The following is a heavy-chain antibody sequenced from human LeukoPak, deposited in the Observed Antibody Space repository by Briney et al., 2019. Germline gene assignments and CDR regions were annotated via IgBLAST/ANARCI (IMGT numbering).Heavy chain of an antibody. Sequence: GGSLRLSCATSGFTFSTFWMHWVRQAPGKGLEWVSSISSSGIYIYYADSLKGRFTISRDNAKNSLYLQMNSLKAEDTAVYYCARQGSSGDIRYFDYWGQGTLVTVSS. CDR2: ISSSGIYI. J-gene: IGHJ4*02. V-gene: IGHV3-21*01. CDR3: ARQGSSGDIRYFDY. D-gene: IGHD6-6*01. CDR1: GFTFSTFW.